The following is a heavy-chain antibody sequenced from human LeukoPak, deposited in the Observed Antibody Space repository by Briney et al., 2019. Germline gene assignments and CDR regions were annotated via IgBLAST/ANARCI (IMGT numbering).Heavy chain of an antibody. CDR2: IYYSGST. Sequence: PSETLSLTCTVSGGSISSTSYYWGWIRQPPGKGLEWIGSIYYSGSTYYNSSLRSRVIISADTSKNQFSLDLSSVTAADTAVYYCATQGGDWGQGTLVTVSS. V-gene: IGHV4-39*01. D-gene: IGHD3-16*01. CDR3: ATQGGD. J-gene: IGHJ4*02. CDR1: GGSISSTSYY.